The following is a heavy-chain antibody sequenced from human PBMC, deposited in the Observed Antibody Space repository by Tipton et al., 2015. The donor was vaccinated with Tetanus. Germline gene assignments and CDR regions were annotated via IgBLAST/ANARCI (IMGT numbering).Heavy chain of an antibody. J-gene: IGHJ2*01. D-gene: IGHD2-2*01. V-gene: IGHV4-39*01. CDR3: ASPIESAAANWCFDL. CDR1: GGSISSSSYY. CDR2: IYYSGST. Sequence: GLVKPSETLSLTCTVSGGSISSSSYYWGWIRQPPGKGLEWIGSIYYSGSTYYNPSLKSRVTISVDTSKNQFSLKLSSVTAADTAGYYCASPIESAAANWCFDLWGRGTLVTVSS.